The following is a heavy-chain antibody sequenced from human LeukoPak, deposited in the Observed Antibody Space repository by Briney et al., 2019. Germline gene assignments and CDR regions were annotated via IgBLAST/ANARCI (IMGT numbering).Heavy chain of an antibody. CDR2: INPSGGST. D-gene: IGHD3-3*01. J-gene: IGHJ3*02. Sequence: GASVKVSCKASGYTFTSYYMHWVRQAPGQGLEWMRIINPSGGSTSYAQKFQGRVIMTRDTSTSTVYMELSSLRSEDTAVYYCARDRFWSAPYMGSGYDAFDIWGQGTMVTVSS. V-gene: IGHV1-46*01. CDR3: ARDRFWSAPYMGSGYDAFDI. CDR1: GYTFTSYY.